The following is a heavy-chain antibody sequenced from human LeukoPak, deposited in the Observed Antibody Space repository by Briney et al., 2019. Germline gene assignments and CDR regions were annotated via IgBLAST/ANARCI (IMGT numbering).Heavy chain of an antibody. D-gene: IGHD4-17*01. J-gene: IGHJ4*02. CDR3: ARGHTPYGDYVYGYYFDY. CDR2: ISLTGRT. Sequence: PSETLSLTCGVSGGSISTTNWWSWVRQPPGQGLEWVGEISLTGRTNYNPSLKSRVTISVDRSKNHFSLKLTSVTAADTAVYYCARGHTPYGDYVYGYYFDYWGQGTLVTVSS. V-gene: IGHV4-4*02. CDR1: GGSISTTNW.